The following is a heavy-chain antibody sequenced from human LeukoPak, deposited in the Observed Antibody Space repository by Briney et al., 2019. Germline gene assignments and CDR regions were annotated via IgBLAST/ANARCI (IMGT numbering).Heavy chain of an antibody. CDR1: GFSVSSNF. CDR3: ARDGYGYNYMGV. V-gene: IGHV3-53*01. D-gene: IGHD5-12*01. J-gene: IGHJ6*03. CDR2: IYSGGTT. Sequence: GGSLRLSCAASGFSVSSNFMSWVRQAPGEGLEWVSVIYSGGTTYNADSVRGRFTISRDNSKNTLYLQMNSLRAEDTAVYYCARDGYGYNYMGVWGKGTTVTVSS.